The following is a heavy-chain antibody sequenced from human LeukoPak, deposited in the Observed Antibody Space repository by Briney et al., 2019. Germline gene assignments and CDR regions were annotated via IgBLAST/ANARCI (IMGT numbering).Heavy chain of an antibody. D-gene: IGHD6-19*01. Sequence: GGSLRLSCTASGFTFSSYAMTWVRQAPGKGLEWVSGISGSGGNTYYTDSVRGRLSISRDNSKNTLYLQVNSLRAEDTAVYYCAKGRTEGGTLALDYWGQGTLVTVSS. V-gene: IGHV3-23*01. CDR2: ISGSGGNT. CDR3: AKGRTEGGTLALDY. J-gene: IGHJ4*02. CDR1: GFTFSSYA.